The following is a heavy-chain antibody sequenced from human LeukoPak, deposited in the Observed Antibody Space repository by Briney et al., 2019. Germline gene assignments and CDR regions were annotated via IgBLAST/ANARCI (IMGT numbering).Heavy chain of an antibody. Sequence: TSETLSLTCTVSGGSITSRDYFWGWVRQSPEKGLEWVGSINYSGISHYNPSLKSRVTMSVDTSKNQFSVRVTSVAAADTAMYFCAQANIIVERYHDAFDIWGQGTMVAVSS. CDR2: INYSGIS. D-gene: IGHD1-1*01. CDR3: AQANIIVERYHDAFDI. CDR1: GGSITSRDYF. J-gene: IGHJ3*02. V-gene: IGHV4-39*07.